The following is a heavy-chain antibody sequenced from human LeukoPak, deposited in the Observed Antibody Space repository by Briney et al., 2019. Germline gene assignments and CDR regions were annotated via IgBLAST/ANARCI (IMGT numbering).Heavy chain of an antibody. Sequence: GGSLRLSCAASGFSLSTYTMSWVRQAPGKGLEWVSGITGDGGRTVYADSVKGRFTISRDNSKNTVWLQMNSLRAEDMAGYYCAKDEKPDAKWNIDYWGQGTLVTVSS. V-gene: IGHV3-23*01. CDR2: ITGDGGRT. CDR3: AKDEKPDAKWNIDY. D-gene: IGHD1/OR15-1a*01. CDR1: GFSLSTYT. J-gene: IGHJ4*02.